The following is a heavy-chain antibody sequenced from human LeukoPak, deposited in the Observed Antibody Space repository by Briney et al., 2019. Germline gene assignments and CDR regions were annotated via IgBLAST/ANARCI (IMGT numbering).Heavy chain of an antibody. CDR1: GYTFTSYG. Sequence: ASVKVSCKASGYTFTSYGISWVRQAPGQGLEWMGWINPNSGGTNYAQKFQGRVTMTRDTSTSTVYMEVSGLRSEDTAMYYCARGRDYYDSNAPQDYWGQGTLVTVSS. D-gene: IGHD3-22*01. CDR2: INPNSGGT. V-gene: IGHV1-18*01. CDR3: ARGRDYYDSNAPQDY. J-gene: IGHJ4*02.